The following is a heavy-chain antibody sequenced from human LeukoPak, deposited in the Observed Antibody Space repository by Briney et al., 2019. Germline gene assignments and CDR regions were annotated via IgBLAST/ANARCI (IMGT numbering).Heavy chain of an antibody. D-gene: IGHD1-1*01. J-gene: IGHJ4*02. V-gene: IGHV3-64*01. Sequence: GGSLRLSCAAPGFTFSSYAMHWVRQAPGKGLEYVSAISSNGGSTYYANSVKGRFTISRDNSKNTLYLQMGSLRAEDMAVYYCARVASATGSDYWGQGTLVTVSP. CDR2: ISSNGGST. CDR1: GFTFSSYA. CDR3: ARVASATGSDY.